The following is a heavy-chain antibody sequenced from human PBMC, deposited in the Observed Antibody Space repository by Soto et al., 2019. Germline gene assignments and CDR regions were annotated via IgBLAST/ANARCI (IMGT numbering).Heavy chain of an antibody. D-gene: IGHD2-2*01. CDR1: GGTFSSYA. J-gene: IGHJ5*02. CDR2: IIPIFGTA. Sequence: SVKVSCKASGGTFSSYAISWVRQAPGQGLEWMGGIIPIFGTANYAQKFQGRVTITADESTSTAYMELSSLRSEDTAVYYCARESADIVVVPAVNNWFDPWGQGTLVTASS. CDR3: ARESADIVVVPAVNNWFDP. V-gene: IGHV1-69*13.